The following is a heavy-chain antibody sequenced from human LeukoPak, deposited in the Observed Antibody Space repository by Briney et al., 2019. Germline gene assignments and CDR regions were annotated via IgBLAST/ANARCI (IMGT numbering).Heavy chain of an antibody. V-gene: IGHV1-69*06. CDR1: GGTFSSYA. J-gene: IGHJ4*02. Sequence: EASVTVSCKASGGTFSSYAISWVRQAPGQGLEWMGGIIPIFGTANYAQKFQGRVTITADKSTSTAYMELSSLRAEDTAVYYCARALGTTVTYFDWGQGTLVAVSS. D-gene: IGHD4-17*01. CDR3: ARALGTTVTYFD. CDR2: IIPIFGTA.